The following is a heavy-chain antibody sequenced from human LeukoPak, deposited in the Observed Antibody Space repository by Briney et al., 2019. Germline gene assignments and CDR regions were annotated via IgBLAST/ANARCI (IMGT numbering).Heavy chain of an antibody. J-gene: IGHJ6*03. CDR2: FDPEDGET. Sequence: ASVKVSCKVSGYTLTELSMHWVRQAPGKGLEWMGGFDPEDGETIYAQKFQGRVTMTEDTSTDTAYMELSSLRSEDTAVYYCATITMVRGEKFFRYYYYMDVWGKGTTVTVSS. V-gene: IGHV1-24*01. CDR3: ATITMVRGEKFFRYYYYMDV. D-gene: IGHD3-10*01. CDR1: GYTLTELS.